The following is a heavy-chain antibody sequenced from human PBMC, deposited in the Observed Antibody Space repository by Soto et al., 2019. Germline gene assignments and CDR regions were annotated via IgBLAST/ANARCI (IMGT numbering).Heavy chain of an antibody. CDR3: AREVMYSSGWYSYFDL. CDR1: GFTFSSYS. D-gene: IGHD6-19*01. Sequence: EVQLVESGGGLVKPGGSLRLSCAASGFTFSSYSMNWVRQAPGKGLEWVSSISSSSSYIYYADSVKGRFTISRDNAKNSLYLQMNSLRAGDTAVYYCAREVMYSSGWYSYFDLWGRGTLVTVSS. V-gene: IGHV3-21*01. CDR2: ISSSSSYI. J-gene: IGHJ2*01.